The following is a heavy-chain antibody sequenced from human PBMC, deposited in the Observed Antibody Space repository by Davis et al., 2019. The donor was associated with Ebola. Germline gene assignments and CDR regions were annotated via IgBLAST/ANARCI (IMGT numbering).Heavy chain of an antibody. CDR2: LNSDGSTT. D-gene: IGHD2-2*01. CDR1: GFTFSSHW. V-gene: IGHV3-74*01. J-gene: IGHJ4*02. Sequence: GESLKISCAASGFTFSSHWMHWVRQAPGKGLVWVSRLNSDGSTTNYADSVKGRFTISRDNAKNTLYLQMNSLRAEDTAVYYCARAGGVYCSSTSCYEDLDYWGQGTLVTVSS. CDR3: ARAGGVYCSSTSCYEDLDY.